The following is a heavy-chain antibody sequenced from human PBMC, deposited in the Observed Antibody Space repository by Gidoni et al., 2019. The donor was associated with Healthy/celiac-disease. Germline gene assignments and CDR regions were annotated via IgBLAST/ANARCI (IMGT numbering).Heavy chain of an antibody. Sequence: ELQLVESGGGLLQPGRSLRLSCSASGFTFSSYAMPWVRQAPGKGLEYVSAISSNGGSTYYANSVKGRFTISRDNSKNTLYLQMGSLRAEDMAVYYCARDLTGTSDYWGQGTLVTVSS. J-gene: IGHJ4*02. D-gene: IGHD1-7*01. CDR2: ISSNGGST. CDR3: ARDLTGTSDY. V-gene: IGHV3-64*01. CDR1: GFTFSSYA.